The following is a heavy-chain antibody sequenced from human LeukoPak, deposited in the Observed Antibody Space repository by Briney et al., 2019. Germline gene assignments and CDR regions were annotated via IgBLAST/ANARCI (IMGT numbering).Heavy chain of an antibody. CDR1: GGSISSYY. CDR3: ARVDYGDYWDNWFDP. V-gene: IGHV4-59*12. D-gene: IGHD4-17*01. Sequence: SETLSLTCTVSGGSISSYYWSWIRQPPGKGLEWIAYIYYSGSTKYNPSLKSRVTISVDTSKNQFSLKLSSVTAADTAVYYCARVDYGDYWDNWFDPWGQGTLVTVSS. J-gene: IGHJ5*02. CDR2: IYYSGST.